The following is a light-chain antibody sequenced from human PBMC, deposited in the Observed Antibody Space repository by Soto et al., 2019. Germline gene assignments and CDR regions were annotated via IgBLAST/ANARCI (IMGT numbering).Light chain of an antibody. J-gene: IGLJ1*01. CDR3: SSYTSSSTLHV. Sequence: QSALTQPASVSGSPGQSITISCTGTSSDVGDYNYVSWYQQHPGKVPKLMIYDVSTRPSGVSNRFSGSKSANTASLTISGLQAEDEADYYCSSYTSSSTLHVFGTGTKLTVL. V-gene: IGLV2-14*01. CDR2: DVS. CDR1: SSDVGDYNY.